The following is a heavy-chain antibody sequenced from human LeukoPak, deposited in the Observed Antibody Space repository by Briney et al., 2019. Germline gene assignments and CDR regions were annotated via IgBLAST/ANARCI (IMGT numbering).Heavy chain of an antibody. J-gene: IGHJ4*02. CDR2: IYYSGST. Sequence: PSETLSLTCTVSGGSISSSSYYWGWIRQPPGKGLEWIGSIYYSGSTYYNPSLKSRVTISVDTSKNQFSLKLSSVTAADTAVYYCARDKGRVATQYYFDYWGQGTLVTVSS. D-gene: IGHD5-12*01. CDR1: GGSISSSSYY. V-gene: IGHV4-39*07. CDR3: ARDKGRVATQYYFDY.